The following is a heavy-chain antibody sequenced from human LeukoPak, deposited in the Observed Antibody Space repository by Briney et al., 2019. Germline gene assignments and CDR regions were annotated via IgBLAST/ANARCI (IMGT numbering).Heavy chain of an antibody. CDR2: IYTTGTT. CDR1: GGSINSGSYY. D-gene: IGHD2-2*02. V-gene: IGHV4-61*09. Sequence: SETLSLTCTVSGGSINSGSYYWNWIRQSAGKGLEWIGHIYTTGTTNCNPSLKSRVTISLDTSKNQFSLKLNSVTAADTAVYYCARCTSTSCYNFDYWGQGTLVTVSS. J-gene: IGHJ4*02. CDR3: ARCTSTSCYNFDY.